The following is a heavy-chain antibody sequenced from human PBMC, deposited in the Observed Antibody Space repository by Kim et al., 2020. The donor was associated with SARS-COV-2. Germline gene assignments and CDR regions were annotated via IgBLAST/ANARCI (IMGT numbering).Heavy chain of an antibody. D-gene: IGHD3-10*01. Sequence: SETLSLTCTVSGGSISSSSYYWGWIRQPPGKGLEWFGCIYYSGSTYYNPSLKSRVTISVYTSKNQFSLKLSSVTAADAAVYYCAPMVRGELFDYWGQGTLVTVSS. CDR2: IYYSGST. V-gene: IGHV4-39*07. CDR1: GGSISSSSYY. J-gene: IGHJ4*02. CDR3: APMVRGELFDY.